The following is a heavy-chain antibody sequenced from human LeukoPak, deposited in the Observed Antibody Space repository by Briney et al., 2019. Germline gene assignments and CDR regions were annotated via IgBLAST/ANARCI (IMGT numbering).Heavy chain of an antibody. CDR2: INHSGSD. V-gene: IGHV4-34*01. CDR3: ARGLRTQAYYYYYYGMDV. Sequence: SETLSLTCAVYGVSFSGYYWSWIRQPPGKGLEWIGEINHSGSDKHNPSLKSRVTISVDTSKNQFSLKLSSVTAADTAVYYCARGLRTQAYYYYYYGMDVWGQGTTVTVSS. J-gene: IGHJ6*02. CDR1: GVSFSGYY.